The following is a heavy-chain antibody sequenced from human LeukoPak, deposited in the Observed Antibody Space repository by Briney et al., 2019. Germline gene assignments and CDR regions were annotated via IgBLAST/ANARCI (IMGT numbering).Heavy chain of an antibody. J-gene: IGHJ1*01. Sequence: PGGSLRLSCAASGFTFSTYVMSWVRQAPGKGLEWVSAISGSGGSTYYADSVKGRFTISRDNSKNTLYLQMNSLRAEDTAVYYCAKDWSGWTEGYFQHWGQGTLVTVSS. CDR1: GFTFSTYV. V-gene: IGHV3-23*01. CDR2: ISGSGGST. D-gene: IGHD3-3*01. CDR3: AKDWSGWTEGYFQH.